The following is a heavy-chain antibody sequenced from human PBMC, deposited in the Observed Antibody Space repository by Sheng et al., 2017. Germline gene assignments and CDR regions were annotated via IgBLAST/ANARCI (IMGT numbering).Heavy chain of an antibody. CDR3: ARDLKEYYYDSRGYFDY. CDR2: ISSSSSYT. CDR1: GFTFSDYY. D-gene: IGHD3-22*01. J-gene: IGHJ4*02. V-gene: IGHV3-11*05. Sequence: QVQLVESGGGLVKPGGSLRLSCAASGFTFSDYYMSWIRQAPGKGLEWVSYISSSSSYTNYADSVKGRFTISRDNAKNSLYLQMNSLRAEDKAVYYCARDLKEYYYDSRGYFDYWGQGTLVTVSS.